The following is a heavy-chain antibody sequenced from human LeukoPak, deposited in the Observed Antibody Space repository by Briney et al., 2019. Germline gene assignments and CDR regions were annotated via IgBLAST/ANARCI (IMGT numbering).Heavy chain of an antibody. CDR2: INPNSGGT. CDR3: AREEPNRKDIVLMVYAISWFDP. CDR1: GYTFTGYY. Sequence: GASVKVSCKASGYTFTGYYMHWVRQAPGQGLEWMGWINPNSGGTNYAQKSQGRVTMTRDTSISTAYMELSSLRSEDTAVYYCAREEPNRKDIVLMVYAISWFDPWGQGTLVTVSS. D-gene: IGHD2-8*01. J-gene: IGHJ5*02. V-gene: IGHV1-2*02.